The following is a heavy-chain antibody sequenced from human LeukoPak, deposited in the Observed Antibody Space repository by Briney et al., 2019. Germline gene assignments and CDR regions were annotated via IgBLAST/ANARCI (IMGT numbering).Heavy chain of an antibody. CDR2: ISGSGGST. J-gene: IGHJ1*01. D-gene: IGHD6-13*01. Sequence: GGSLRLSCAASGFTFSSYAMSWVRQAPGKGLEWVSAISGSGGSTYYADSVKGRFTISRDNSKNTLYLQMNSLRAEDTAVYYCAKEGYSSSWYAEYFQHWGQGTLVTVSS. CDR1: GFTFSSYA. V-gene: IGHV3-23*01. CDR3: AKEGYSSSWYAEYFQH.